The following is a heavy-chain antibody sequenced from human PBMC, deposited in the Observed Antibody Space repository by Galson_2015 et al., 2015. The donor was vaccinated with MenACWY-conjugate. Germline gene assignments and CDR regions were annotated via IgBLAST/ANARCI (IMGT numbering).Heavy chain of an antibody. CDR3: ARLPAGSEIRYFYGMDV. CDR2: INQDGSEK. J-gene: IGHJ6*02. Sequence: SLRLSCAASGFTFSSFWMSWVRQAPGKGLEWVANINQDGSEKYYVDSMKGRFTISRDDAKNSLYLQMNSLRAEDTAVYYCARLPAGSEIRYFYGMDVWGQGTTVTVSS. D-gene: IGHD5-24*01. V-gene: IGHV3-7*03. CDR1: GFTFSSFW.